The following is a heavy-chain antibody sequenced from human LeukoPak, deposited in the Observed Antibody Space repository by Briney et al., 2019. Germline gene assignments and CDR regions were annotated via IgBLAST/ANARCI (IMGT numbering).Heavy chain of an antibody. CDR1: GFTFSDYY. D-gene: IGHD6-13*01. CDR3: ARKDGYTSSWSFDY. Sequence: PGGSLRLSCAASGFTFSDYYMNWIRQAPGKGPEWVSSISSSGSTTNYADSAKGRFTISRDNAKNSLYLQMNSLRAEDTAVYYCARKDGYTSSWSFDYWGQGTLVTVSS. V-gene: IGHV3-11*01. J-gene: IGHJ4*02. CDR2: ISSSGSTT.